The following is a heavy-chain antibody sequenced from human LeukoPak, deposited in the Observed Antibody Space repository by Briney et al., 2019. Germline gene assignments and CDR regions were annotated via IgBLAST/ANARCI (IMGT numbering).Heavy chain of an antibody. Sequence: GGSLRLSCAASGFTFSSYNMNWVRQAPGKGLEWVAYISGRTSTIYYADSVYGRFTISRDNAKNSLYLQMNSLRAEDTAVYYCARDGKTYYYYYYMDVWGKGTTVTVSS. J-gene: IGHJ6*03. V-gene: IGHV3-48*01. CDR1: GFTFSSYN. CDR3: ARDGKTYYYYYYMDV. CDR2: ISGRTSTI. D-gene: IGHD1-26*01.